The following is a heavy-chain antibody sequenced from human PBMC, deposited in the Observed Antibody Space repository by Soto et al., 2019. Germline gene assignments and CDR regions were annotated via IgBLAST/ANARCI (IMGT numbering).Heavy chain of an antibody. CDR3: ARGEAGDY. J-gene: IGHJ4*02. Sequence: EVPLVESGGGVVQPGGSLRLSCATSGFTFENYGVSWVRKAPGKGLEWVSGIATNDGSIGYAESVRGRFTISRDNAKNSLYLQMNTLRVEDTAFYYCARGEAGDYWGQGTLVTVSS. D-gene: IGHD1-26*01. CDR2: IATNDGSI. V-gene: IGHV3-20*04. CDR1: GFTFENYG.